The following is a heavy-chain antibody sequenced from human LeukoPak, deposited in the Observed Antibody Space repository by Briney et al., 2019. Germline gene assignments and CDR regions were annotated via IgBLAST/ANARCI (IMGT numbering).Heavy chain of an antibody. Sequence: PSDTLSLTCAVYGGSFSGYYWSWIHQPPGKGPEWMGEINHSGSTNYNPSLKSRVTISVDTSKNQFSLKLSSVTAADTAVYYCAATTSGYYFPNWFDPWGQGTLVTVSS. CDR2: INHSGST. J-gene: IGHJ5*02. CDR1: GGSFSGYY. CDR3: AATTSGYYFPNWFDP. D-gene: IGHD3-22*01. V-gene: IGHV4-34*01.